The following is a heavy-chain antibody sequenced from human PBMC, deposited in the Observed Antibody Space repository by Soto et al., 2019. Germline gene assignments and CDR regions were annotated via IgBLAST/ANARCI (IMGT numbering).Heavy chain of an antibody. CDR1: GGSISSGDYY. CDR3: ARSPPIAAAGQFDY. J-gene: IGHJ4*02. V-gene: IGHV4-30-4*01. Sequence: SETLSLTCTVSGGSISSGDYYWSWIRQPPGKGLEWIGYIYYSESTYYNPSLKSRVTISVDTSKNQFSLKLSSVTAADTAVYYCARSPPIAAAGQFDYWGQGTLVTVSS. D-gene: IGHD6-13*01. CDR2: IYYSEST.